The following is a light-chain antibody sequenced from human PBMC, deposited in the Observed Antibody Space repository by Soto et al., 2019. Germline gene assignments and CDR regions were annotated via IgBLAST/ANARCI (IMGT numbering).Light chain of an antibody. CDR2: LGS. J-gene: IGKJ1*01. CDR1: QSLLHSNGYNY. V-gene: IGKV2-28*01. Sequence: DSVMTQSPLSRPVTPGEPASISCRSSQSLLHSNGYNYLDWYLQKPGQSPQLLIYLGSNRASGVPDRFSGSGSGTDFTLKISRVEAEDVGVYYCMQALQTPRTFGQGTKVEIK. CDR3: MQALQTPRT.